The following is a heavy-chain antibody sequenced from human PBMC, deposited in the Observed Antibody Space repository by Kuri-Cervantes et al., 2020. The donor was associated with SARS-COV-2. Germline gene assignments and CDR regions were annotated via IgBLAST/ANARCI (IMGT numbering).Heavy chain of an antibody. CDR1: GFTFSSYG. J-gene: IGHJ6*02. CDR2: ISYDGSNK. Sequence: GESLKISCAASGFTFSSYGMHWVRQAPGKGLEWVAVISYDGSNKYYADSVKGRFTISRDNSKNTLYLQMNSLGAEDTAVYYCAREGIQLWEGIYYYYYGMDVWAKGPRSPSP. D-gene: IGHD5-18*01. CDR3: AREGIQLWEGIYYYYYGMDV. V-gene: IGHV3-30*03.